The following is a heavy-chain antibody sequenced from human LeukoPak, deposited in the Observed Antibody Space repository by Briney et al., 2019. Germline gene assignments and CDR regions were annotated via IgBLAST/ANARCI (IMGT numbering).Heavy chain of an antibody. CDR1: GFTFNNYA. D-gene: IGHD1-26*01. J-gene: IGHJ1*01. Sequence: PGGSLRLSCVASGFTFNNYAKCWVRQAPGKGLEWVSAIIRSGGTYYADSVEGRFTISRDNSKNTLYLQLNSLRVEDTAVYYCATSIVGFTYDEHFQHWGQGTLVTVSS. CDR3: ATSIVGFTYDEHFQH. V-gene: IGHV3-23*01. CDR2: IIRSGGT.